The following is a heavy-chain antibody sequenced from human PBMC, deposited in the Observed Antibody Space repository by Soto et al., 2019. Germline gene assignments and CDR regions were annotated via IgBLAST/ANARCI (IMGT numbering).Heavy chain of an antibody. D-gene: IGHD6-19*01. CDR1: GFTFSHYD. CDR3: AKMAGRSRYSSGWYVDY. Sequence: GGSLRLSCSASGFTFSHYDMHWVRQAPGKGLEYVSAISSTGGSTYYADSVKGRFTISRDNSKNTLYLQMNSLRAEDTAVYYCAKMAGRSRYSSGWYVDYWGQGTLVTVSS. J-gene: IGHJ4*02. V-gene: IGHV3-64*04. CDR2: ISSTGGST.